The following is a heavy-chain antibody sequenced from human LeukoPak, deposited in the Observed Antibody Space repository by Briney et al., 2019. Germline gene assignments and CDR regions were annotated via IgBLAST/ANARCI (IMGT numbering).Heavy chain of an antibody. CDR1: GGSISSYY. CDR3: TRMTAGHDY. V-gene: IGHV4-59*12. J-gene: IGHJ4*02. CDR2: INHSGYT. D-gene: IGHD2-21*02. Sequence: PSETLSLTCTVSGGSISSYYWSWFRQPPGKGLEWIGEINHSGYTNDSPSLKSRVTLSIDTSRKQFSLNLRSVTVADTGIYYCTRMTAGHDYWGQGTLVTVSS.